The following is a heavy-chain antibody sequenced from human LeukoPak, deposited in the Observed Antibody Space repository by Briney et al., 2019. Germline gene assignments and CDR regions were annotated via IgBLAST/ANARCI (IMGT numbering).Heavy chain of an antibody. Sequence: GGSLRLSCAASGFTFSSYAMHWVRQAPGKGLEWVAVISYDGSNKYYADSVKGRFTISRDNSKNTLYLQMNSLRAEDTAVYYCVASGYCSSTSCYTFDYWGQGTLVTVSS. CDR1: GFTFSSYA. D-gene: IGHD2-2*02. CDR3: VASGYCSSTSCYTFDY. CDR2: ISYDGSNK. J-gene: IGHJ4*02. V-gene: IGHV3-30*04.